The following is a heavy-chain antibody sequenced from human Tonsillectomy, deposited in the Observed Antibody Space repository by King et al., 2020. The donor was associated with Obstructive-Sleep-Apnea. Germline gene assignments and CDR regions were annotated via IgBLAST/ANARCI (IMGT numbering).Heavy chain of an antibody. CDR1: GGSITNYY. CDR2: IDYSVIT. V-gene: IGHV4-59*08. J-gene: IGHJ4*02. CDR3: ARWNEGFDY. D-gene: IGHD1-1*01. Sequence: VQLQESGPGLVRPSETLSLTCTVPGGSITNYYWGWIRQPPGKGLEWIGYIDYSVITDYNPALRGRVTISVDTSKNQLSLRVTSVTAADTAEYFCARWNEGFDYWGQGTLVTVSS.